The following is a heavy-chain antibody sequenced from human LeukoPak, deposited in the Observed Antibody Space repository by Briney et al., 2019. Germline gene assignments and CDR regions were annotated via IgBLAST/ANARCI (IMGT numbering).Heavy chain of an antibody. CDR3: ARDRYDLWSGYFRPDYYYMDV. CDR2: ISSSGSTI. J-gene: IGHJ6*03. D-gene: IGHD3-3*01. V-gene: IGHV3-11*01. CDR1: GFTFSDYY. Sequence: GGSLRLSCAASGFTFSDYYMSWICQAPGKGLEWVSYISSSGSTIYYADSVKGRFTISRDNAKNSLYLQMNSLRAEDTAVYYCARDRYDLWSGYFRPDYYYMDVWGKGTTVTVSS.